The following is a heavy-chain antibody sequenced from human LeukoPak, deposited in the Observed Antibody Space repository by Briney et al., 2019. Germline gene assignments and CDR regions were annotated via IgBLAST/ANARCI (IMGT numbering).Heavy chain of an antibody. CDR1: GGTFSSYT. J-gene: IGHJ4*02. D-gene: IGHD3-22*01. V-gene: IGHV1-69*04. CDR2: IIPILGIA. Sequence: SVKVSCKASGGTFSSYTISWVRQAPGQGLEWMGRIIPILGIANYAQKFQGRVTITADKSTSTAYMELSSLRSEDTAVYYCARERGVYYASSGYFDYWGQGTLVTVSS. CDR3: ARERGVYYASSGYFDY.